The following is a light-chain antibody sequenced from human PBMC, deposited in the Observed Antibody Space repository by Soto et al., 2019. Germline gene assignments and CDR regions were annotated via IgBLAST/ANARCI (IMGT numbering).Light chain of an antibody. Sequence: DIQMTQSPSILSASVGDRVTITCRASQSIRSWLAWYQQKPGKAPKLLIYDAYSLESGVPSRFSGRRSGTEFTLTIAGLQPEDFAVYYCQQFSSYPLTFGGGTKVDIK. CDR2: DAY. V-gene: IGKV1-5*01. CDR3: QQFSSYPLT. J-gene: IGKJ4*01. CDR1: QSIRSW.